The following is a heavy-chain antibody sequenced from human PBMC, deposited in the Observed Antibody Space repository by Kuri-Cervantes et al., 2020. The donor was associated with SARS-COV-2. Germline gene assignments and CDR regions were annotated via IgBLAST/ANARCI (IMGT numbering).Heavy chain of an antibody. V-gene: IGHV1-58*01. D-gene: IGHD1-26*01. CDR1: GFTFTSSA. CDR2: IVVGSGNT. J-gene: IGHJ6*02. Sequence: SVQVSCKASGFTFTSSAVQRVRQARGQRLEWIGWIVVGSGNTNHAQKFQERVTITRDMSTSTAYMELSSLRSEDTAVDYCAASLLYRIYYYYGMDVWGQGTTVTVSS. CDR3: AASLLYRIYYYYGMDV.